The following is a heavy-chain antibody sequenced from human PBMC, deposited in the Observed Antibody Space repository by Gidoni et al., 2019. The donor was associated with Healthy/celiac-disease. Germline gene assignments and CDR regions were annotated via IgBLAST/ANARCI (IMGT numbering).Heavy chain of an antibody. Sequence: QVQLVESGGGVVQPGRSLRRSCAAPGFILRSYGMHWVRQAPGKGLGWVAVISYDGSNKYYADSVKGRLTISRDNSKNTLYLQMNSLRAEDTAVYYCAKDREQWLVQGWFDPWGQGTLVTVSS. CDR1: GFILRSYG. D-gene: IGHD6-19*01. CDR2: ISYDGSNK. J-gene: IGHJ5*02. V-gene: IGHV3-30*18. CDR3: AKDREQWLVQGWFDP.